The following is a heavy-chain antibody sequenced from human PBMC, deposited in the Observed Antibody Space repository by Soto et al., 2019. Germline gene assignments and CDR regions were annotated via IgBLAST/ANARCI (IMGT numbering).Heavy chain of an antibody. J-gene: IGHJ5*02. CDR3: ARDQLEGNWFDP. CDR1: GGSISSGGYA. D-gene: IGHD1-1*01. CDR2: IYHSGYT. V-gene: IGHV4-30-2*01. Sequence: QLQLQESGSGLVKPSQTLSLTCTVSGGSISSGGYAWNWIRQAPGKGLEWIGYIYHSGYTLYNPSLQGRVTIAVDKSKNHFSLNLTSVTAAAPAVYYCARDQLEGNWFDPWGQGTLVTVSS.